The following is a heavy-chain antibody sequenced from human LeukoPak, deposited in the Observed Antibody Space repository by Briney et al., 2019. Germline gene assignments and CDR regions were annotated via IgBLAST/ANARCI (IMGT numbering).Heavy chain of an antibody. CDR1: GGSTSGYY. CDR3: ARGQFVMVRGVPFWFDP. V-gene: IGHV4-59*01. CDR2: IYYSGST. D-gene: IGHD3-10*01. J-gene: IGHJ5*02. Sequence: SETLSLTCTVSGGSTSGYYWSWIRQPPGKGLEWIGDIYYSGSTNYNPSLTSRVTISVDTSKNQFSLKLNSVTAADTAMYYCARGQFVMVRGVPFWFDPWGQGTLVTVSS.